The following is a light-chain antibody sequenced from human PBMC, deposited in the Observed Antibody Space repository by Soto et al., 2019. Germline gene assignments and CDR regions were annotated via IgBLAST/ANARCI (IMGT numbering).Light chain of an antibody. Sequence: QSALTQPPSASGYPGQSVTISCTGTSSDVGGSDYVSWYQHHPGKAPKLMIYDVSTRPSGVPDRFSGSKSGNMASLAVSGLQADDEADYYCISHVGHSNVFVTGTKLTVL. CDR1: SSDVGGSDY. CDR3: ISHVGHSNV. V-gene: IGLV2-8*01. CDR2: DVS. J-gene: IGLJ1*01.